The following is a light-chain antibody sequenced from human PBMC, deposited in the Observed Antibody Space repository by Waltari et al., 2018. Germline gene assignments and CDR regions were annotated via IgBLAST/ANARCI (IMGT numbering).Light chain of an antibody. V-gene: IGLV1-51*01. Sequence: QSVLTQPPSVSAAPGQTVTISCSGSNSNIGNNYVCWYQQLPGTAPKLLIYDNNKRPSGIPHRFFGAKSCASATLGISGLQSGDEADYYCATWDNSLRHVVFGGGTKLTVL. J-gene: IGLJ2*01. CDR2: DNN. CDR1: NSNIGNNY. CDR3: ATWDNSLRHVV.